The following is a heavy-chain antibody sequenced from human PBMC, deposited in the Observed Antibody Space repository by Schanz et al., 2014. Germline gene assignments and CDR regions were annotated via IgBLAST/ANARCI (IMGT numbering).Heavy chain of an antibody. CDR1: GFPFSTYS. J-gene: IGHJ3*01. D-gene: IGHD3-10*01. CDR2: IRSDNNYI. Sequence: EVQLVESGGGLVKPWGSLRLSCVASGFPFSTYSIHWVRQAPGKGLEWVSYIRSDNNYIYYADSVKGRFTISRDNAKNSLFLQMNSLKTEDTAVYYCARDGGFDSINAFDFWGQGTMVTVSS. V-gene: IGHV3-21*01. CDR3: ARDGGFDSINAFDF.